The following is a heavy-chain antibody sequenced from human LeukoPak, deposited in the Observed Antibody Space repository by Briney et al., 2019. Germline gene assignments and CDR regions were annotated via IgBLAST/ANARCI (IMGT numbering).Heavy chain of an antibody. D-gene: IGHD1-26*01. CDR2: ISGDGGTK. CDR3: AKDSYSGSYFGLDDAFDI. J-gene: IGHJ3*02. CDR1: GFTFDNYA. Sequence: GGSLRLSCAASGFTFDNYAMHWVRQAPGKGLEWVSLISGDGGTKYYGDYVKGLFTISRDNSKNSLYLQMNSLRTEDTALYYCAKDSYSGSYFGLDDAFDIWGQGTMVTVSS. V-gene: IGHV3-43*02.